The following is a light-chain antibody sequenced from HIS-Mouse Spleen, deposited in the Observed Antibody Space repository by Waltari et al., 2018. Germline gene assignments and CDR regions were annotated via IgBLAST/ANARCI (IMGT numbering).Light chain of an antibody. Sequence: SYELTQPSSVSVSPGQTARITCSGDVLAKKYARWFQQKPGQAPVLVIYKDSVRPSGIPERFSGSSSGTTVTLTISGAQVEDEADYYCYSAADNNRVFGGGTKLTVL. CDR1: VLAKKY. V-gene: IGLV3-27*01. J-gene: IGLJ3*02. CDR3: YSAADNNRV. CDR2: KDS.